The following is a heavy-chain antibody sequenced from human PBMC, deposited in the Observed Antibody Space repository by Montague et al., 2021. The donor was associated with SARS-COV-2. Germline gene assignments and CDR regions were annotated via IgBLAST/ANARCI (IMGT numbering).Heavy chain of an antibody. V-gene: IGHV4-59*01. D-gene: IGHD5/OR15-5a*01. Sequence: SETLSLTCSVSGGSLSSFYWSWIRQPPGKGLEYIGYIHYSGSTNFSPSLNSRVSISLDTSKNQFSLNLRSVTTADTAVYYCARVAELDVVSVYYYCLDVWGQGTTVTVSS. CDR2: IHYSGST. CDR3: ARVAELDVVSVYYYCLDV. CDR1: GGSLSSFY. J-gene: IGHJ6*02.